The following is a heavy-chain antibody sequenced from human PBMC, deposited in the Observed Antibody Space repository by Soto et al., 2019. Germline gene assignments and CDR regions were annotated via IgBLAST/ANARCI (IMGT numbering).Heavy chain of an antibody. CDR1: GGSIGSYY. J-gene: IGHJ4*02. Sequence: QVQLQESGPGLVKPSETLSLTCSVSGGSIGSYYWSWIRQPPGKGLEWIGCLYDSGSTNYNPPLKSRVTISVDTSKSQFSLKLSSVTAADTAVYYCARGGWRQIDYWGQGTLVTVSS. V-gene: IGHV4-59*08. CDR2: LYDSGST. D-gene: IGHD3-3*01. CDR3: ARGGWRQIDY.